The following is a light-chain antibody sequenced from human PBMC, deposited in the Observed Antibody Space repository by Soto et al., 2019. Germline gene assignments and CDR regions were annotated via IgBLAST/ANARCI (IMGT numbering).Light chain of an antibody. Sequence: DIQMTQSPSTLSASVGDRVTITCRASQSIDTALAWYQQKPGKAPNLLIYRASNLESGVPSRFSGSGSGTEFTLAISSLHPDDFATYYFQQYGIFLTFGQGTKLEIK. V-gene: IGKV1-5*03. CDR2: RAS. CDR3: QQYGIFLT. CDR1: QSIDTA. J-gene: IGKJ2*01.